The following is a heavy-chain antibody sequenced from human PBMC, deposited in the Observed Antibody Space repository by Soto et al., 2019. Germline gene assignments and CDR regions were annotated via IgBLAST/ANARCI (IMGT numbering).Heavy chain of an antibody. D-gene: IGHD6-13*01. Sequence: GGSLRLSCATPVFTFTDSYMSWIRQAPGKGLEWVSYISSSGSTIYYADSVKGRFTISRDNAKNSLYLQMNILRAEDTAVYYCASIAAGGYRYSDDYYFIDVWGQGTTVTVSS. CDR2: ISSSGSTI. CDR1: VFTFTDSY. CDR3: ASIAAGGYRYSDDYYFIDV. V-gene: IGHV3-11*01. J-gene: IGHJ6*03.